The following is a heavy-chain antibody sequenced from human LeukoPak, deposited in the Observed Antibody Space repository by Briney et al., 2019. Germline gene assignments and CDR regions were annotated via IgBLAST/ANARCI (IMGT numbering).Heavy chain of an antibody. CDR2: ISSSGSTI. CDR1: GFIFRSYE. Sequence: GGSLRLSCAASGFIFRSYEMNWVRQAPGKGLEWVSYISSSGSTIYYADSVKGRFTLSRDNAKNSLYLQMNSLRAGDTAVYYCARTGGSYPYYFEYWGQGTLVTVSS. D-gene: IGHD1-26*01. V-gene: IGHV3-48*03. J-gene: IGHJ4*02. CDR3: ARTGGSYPYYFEY.